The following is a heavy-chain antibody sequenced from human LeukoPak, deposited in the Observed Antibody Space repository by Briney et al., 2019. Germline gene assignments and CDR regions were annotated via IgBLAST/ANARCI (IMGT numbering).Heavy chain of an antibody. V-gene: IGHV3-30*02. D-gene: IGHD6-19*01. CDR2: IRDDGSDT. J-gene: IGHJ3*02. Sequence: GSLRLSCAASGFTFNDYAMYWVRQSPGRGLEWVALIRDDGSDTYHADSVKGRFTISRDNSKNTVFLRMNGLRGEDSAIYYCAKSDGHGTGYGFHIWGQGTMVTVSS. CDR1: GFTFNDYA. CDR3: AKSDGHGTGYGFHI.